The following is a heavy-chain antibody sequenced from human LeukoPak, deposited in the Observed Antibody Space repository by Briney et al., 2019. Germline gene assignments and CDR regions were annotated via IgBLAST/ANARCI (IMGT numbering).Heavy chain of an antibody. V-gene: IGHV3-30-3*01. D-gene: IGHD3-16*01. J-gene: IGHJ4*02. Sequence: GGSLRLSCAASGFTLSSYAMYWVRQAPGKGLEWVAVISYNGSDKYNADSVKGRFTISRDNSKNTLHLQMNSLRAEDTAVYYCARDLGSDFDYWGQGTLVTVSS. CDR1: GFTLSSYA. CDR3: ARDLGSDFDY. CDR2: ISYNGSDK.